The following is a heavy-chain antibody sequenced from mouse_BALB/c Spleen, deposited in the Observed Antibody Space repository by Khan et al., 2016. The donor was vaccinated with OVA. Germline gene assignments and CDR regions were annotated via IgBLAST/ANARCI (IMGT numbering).Heavy chain of an antibody. V-gene: IGHV14-1*02. CDR1: GFNIKDYY. CDR3: ARSGYFAWFGY. CDR2: IDPESDKT. Sequence: VQLQQSGAELVRPGALVKLSCKASGFNIKDYYMHWVKQRPEQGLEWVGWIDPESDKTIYEPKFQGKASITTDTSSNTAYLQLSILTSADTAVDYGARSGYFAWFGYWGQGTLVTVSA. J-gene: IGHJ3*01.